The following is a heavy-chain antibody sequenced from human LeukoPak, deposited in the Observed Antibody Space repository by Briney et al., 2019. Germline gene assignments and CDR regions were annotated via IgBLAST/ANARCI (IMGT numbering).Heavy chain of an antibody. V-gene: IGHV1-46*01. CDR1: GYTFTSYY. D-gene: IGHD3-22*01. J-gene: IGHJ2*01. CDR2: INPTGGST. Sequence: ASVKVSCKASGYTFTSYYMHWVRQAPGQGLEWMGIINPTGGSTNYAQKFQGRVTITTDESTSTAYMELSSLRSEDTAVYYCATLQYTRGYYYGSRNWYFDLWGRGTLVTVSS. CDR3: ATLQYTRGYYYGSRNWYFDL.